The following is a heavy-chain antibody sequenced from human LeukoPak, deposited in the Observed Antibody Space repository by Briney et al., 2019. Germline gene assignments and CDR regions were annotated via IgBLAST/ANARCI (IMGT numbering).Heavy chain of an antibody. CDR2: FDPEDGET. CDR3: AIEYSSSRIFDY. D-gene: IGHD6-6*01. CDR1: GYTLTELS. Sequence: ASVKVSCKVSGYTLTELSMHWVRQAPGKGLEWIGGFDPEDGETIYAQKFQGRVTMTEDTSTDTAYMELSSLRSEDTAVYYCAIEYSSSRIFDYWGQGTLVTVSS. V-gene: IGHV1-24*01. J-gene: IGHJ4*02.